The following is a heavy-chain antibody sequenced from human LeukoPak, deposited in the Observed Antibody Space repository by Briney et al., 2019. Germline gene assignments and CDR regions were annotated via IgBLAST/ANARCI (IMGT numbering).Heavy chain of an antibody. V-gene: IGHV3-21*01. CDR2: ISSSSSYI. Sequence: GGSLRLSCAASGFTFSSYSMNWVRQAPGKGLEWVSSISSSSSYIYYADSVKGRFTISRDNSKNTLYLQMNSLRAEDTAVYYYAKVTMVRGVHYDYWGQGTLVTVSS. CDR1: GFTFSSYS. D-gene: IGHD3-10*01. CDR3: AKVTMVRGVHYDY. J-gene: IGHJ4*02.